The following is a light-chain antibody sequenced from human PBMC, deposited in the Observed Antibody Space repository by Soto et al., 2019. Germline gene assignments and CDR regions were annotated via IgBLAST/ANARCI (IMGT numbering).Light chain of an antibody. J-gene: IGLJ3*02. CDR2: AVS. Sequence: QSALTQPASVSGSPGQSITVSCTGTSSDIGSYNLVSWYQHHPGKAPKLMIYAVSKRPSGVSSRFSGSKSGSTASLTISGLQAEDEADYFCCSYAGSSTLLFGGGTKVTVL. CDR1: SSDIGSYNL. CDR3: CSYAGSSTLL. V-gene: IGLV2-23*02.